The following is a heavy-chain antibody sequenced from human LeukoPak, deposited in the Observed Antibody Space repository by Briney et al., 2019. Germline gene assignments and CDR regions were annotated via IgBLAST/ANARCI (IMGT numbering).Heavy chain of an antibody. CDR3: ASVLYCSGGSCYPDY. CDR1: GFTVSSYG. V-gene: IGHV3-33*01. Sequence: GGSLRLSCAASGFTVSSYGMHWVRQAPGKGLEWVAVIWYDGSNKYYADSVKGRFTISRDNSKNTLYLQMNSLRAEDTAVYYCASVLYCSGGSCYPDYWGQGTLVTVSS. D-gene: IGHD2-15*01. J-gene: IGHJ4*02. CDR2: IWYDGSNK.